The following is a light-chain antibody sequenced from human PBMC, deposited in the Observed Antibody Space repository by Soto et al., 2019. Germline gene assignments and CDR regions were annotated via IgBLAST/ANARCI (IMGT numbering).Light chain of an antibody. Sequence: QSALTHPPSASGTPGQRVTISCSGSSSNIGTNYVYWYQQLPGTAPKLLIYSNNQRPSGVPDRFSGSKSGTSASLAISGLWSEDEADYYCAAWDDSLSGYVFGTGTKVTVL. J-gene: IGLJ1*01. CDR1: SSNIGTNY. V-gene: IGLV1-47*02. CDR2: SNN. CDR3: AAWDDSLSGYV.